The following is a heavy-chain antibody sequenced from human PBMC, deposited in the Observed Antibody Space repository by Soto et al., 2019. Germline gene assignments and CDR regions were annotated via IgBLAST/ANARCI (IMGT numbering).Heavy chain of an antibody. J-gene: IGHJ4*02. CDR1: GGSISSYY. V-gene: IGHV4-59*01. D-gene: IGHD3-16*02. CDR2: IYYSGST. Sequence: SETLFLTCTVSGGSISSYYWSWIRQPPGKGLEWIGYIYYSGSTNYNPSLKSRVTISVDTSKNQFSLKLSSVTAADTAVYYCARGDDYIWGSYRYFDYWGQGTLVTVSS. CDR3: ARGDDYIWGSYRYFDY.